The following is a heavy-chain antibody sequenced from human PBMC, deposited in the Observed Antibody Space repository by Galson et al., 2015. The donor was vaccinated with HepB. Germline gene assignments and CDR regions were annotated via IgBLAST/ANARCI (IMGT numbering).Heavy chain of an antibody. CDR1: GFTVSGNY. Sequence: SLRLSCAASGFTVSGNYMTWVRQAPGKGLEWVSVIYSGGSTYYADSVKGRFTISRHNSKNTLYLQMSSLRADDTALYYCASNTGGQWLEGYAFNTWGQGTVVTVSS. CDR3: ASNTGGQWLEGYAFNT. CDR2: IYSGGST. D-gene: IGHD6-19*01. J-gene: IGHJ3*02. V-gene: IGHV3-53*04.